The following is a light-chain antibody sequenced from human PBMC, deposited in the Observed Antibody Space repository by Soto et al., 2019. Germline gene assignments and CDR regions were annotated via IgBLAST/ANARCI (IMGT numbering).Light chain of an antibody. V-gene: IGLV2-14*01. CDR2: DVT. Sequence: QSVLTQPASVSGSPGQSITISCTGTSSDVGGYNYVSWYQQHPVKAPKLMIYDVTNRPSGVSDRFSGSKSGNTASLTISGLQAEDEADYYCSSYTSSSTHYVFGTGTKLTVL. CDR3: SSYTSSSTHYV. CDR1: SSDVGGYNY. J-gene: IGLJ1*01.